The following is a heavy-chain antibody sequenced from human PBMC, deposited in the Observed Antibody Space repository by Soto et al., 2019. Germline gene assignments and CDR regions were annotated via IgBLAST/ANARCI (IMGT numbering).Heavy chain of an antibody. Sequence: GGSLRLSCAASGFTFNRYTMTWVRQAPGKGLEWVSGINSGGGATYYSPSFQGHVTMSVDKSISTAYLQWSSLKASDSAMYYCARHASYYVSSGYFGTYWGQGTLVTVSS. CDR3: ARHASYYVSSGYFGTY. J-gene: IGHJ4*02. V-gene: IGHV3-23*02. D-gene: IGHD3-22*01. CDR1: GFTFNRYT. CDR2: INSGGGAT.